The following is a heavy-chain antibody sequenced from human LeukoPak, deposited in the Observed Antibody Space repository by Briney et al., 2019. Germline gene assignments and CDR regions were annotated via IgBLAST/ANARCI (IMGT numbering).Heavy chain of an antibody. Sequence: PGGSLRLSCAASGFTFSSYAMTWVRQAPRKGLEWVSLISSSGNNAYYADSVKGRFTISRDNSKNTLSLQMNSLRVEDTAIYYCAKDIQLSTWGLGTMVTVSS. V-gene: IGHV3-23*01. CDR2: ISSSGNNA. CDR3: AKDIQLST. CDR1: GFTFSSYA. J-gene: IGHJ3*01. D-gene: IGHD5-24*01.